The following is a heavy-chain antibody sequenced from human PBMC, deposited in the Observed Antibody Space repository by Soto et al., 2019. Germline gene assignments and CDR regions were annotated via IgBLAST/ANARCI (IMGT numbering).Heavy chain of an antibody. J-gene: IGHJ3*01. V-gene: IGHV3-23*04. D-gene: IGHD3-3*01. CDR2: SSGSLTSA. Sequence: EVQLVQSGGGLGQPGGSLRLSCAVSGFTFRDFAMSWVRQAPRKGLEWVATSSGSLTSAFYADSVKGRFTISRDLSTNNVYPAMDGLDDEDKAMFFCAGDAGLPAFGALIHVFDRWGQGTKVTISS. CDR3: AGDAGLPAFGALIHVFDR. CDR1: GFTFRDFA.